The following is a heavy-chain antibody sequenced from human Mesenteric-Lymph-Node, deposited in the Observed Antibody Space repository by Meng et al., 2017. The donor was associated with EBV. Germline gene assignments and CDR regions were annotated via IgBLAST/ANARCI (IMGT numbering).Heavy chain of an antibody. Sequence: VQLVQVGAEGRNPGSSVKVSCRASGGPFRSYTIGWVRQAPGQGLEWMGGIVPMFGTTNYAQKFQGRVTITADESTSTAYMEVRSLTSEDTAVYYCARPEQWVGAPPFDPWGQGTLVTVSS. J-gene: IGHJ5*02. D-gene: IGHD6-19*01. CDR1: GGPFRSYT. CDR2: IVPMFGTT. CDR3: ARPEQWVGAPPFDP. V-gene: IGHV1-69*01.